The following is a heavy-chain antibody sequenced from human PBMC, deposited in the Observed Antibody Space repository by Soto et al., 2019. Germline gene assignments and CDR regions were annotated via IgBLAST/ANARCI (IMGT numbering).Heavy chain of an antibody. J-gene: IGHJ3*02. V-gene: IGHV4-59*01. CDR3: ARVPWQWLGGYAFDI. CDR2: IYYSGST. Sequence: SETLSLTCTVSGGSINSYYWGWIRQPPGKGLEWIGYIYYSGSTNYNPSLKSRATISVDTSKNQFTLKLSSVTAADTAVYYCARVPWQWLGGYAFDIWGQGTMVTVSS. D-gene: IGHD6-19*01. CDR1: GGSINSYY.